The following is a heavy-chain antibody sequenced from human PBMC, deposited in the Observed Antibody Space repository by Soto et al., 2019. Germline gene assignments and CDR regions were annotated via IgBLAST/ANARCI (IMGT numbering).Heavy chain of an antibody. CDR3: ARTDKFNSQSSGWANRFDY. D-gene: IGHD6-19*01. Sequence: EVQLLESGGGLVQQGGSLRLFCEASGFTFSNYAMTWVRQAPGKGLEWVSTITNSGSTYYGDTVRGRFTISRDNSKTTVYLQMNSLRAEDTAIYYCARTDKFNSQSSGWANRFDYWGQGTLVTVSS. CDR1: GFTFSNYA. J-gene: IGHJ4*02. CDR2: ITNSGST. V-gene: IGHV3-23*01.